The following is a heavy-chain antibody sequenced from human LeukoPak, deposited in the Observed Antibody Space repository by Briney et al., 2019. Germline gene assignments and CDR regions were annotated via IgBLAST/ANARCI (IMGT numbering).Heavy chain of an antibody. CDR1: GGSLSGYY. CDR2: INHSGST. D-gene: IGHD6-19*01. V-gene: IGHV4-34*01. J-gene: IGHJ4*02. CDR3: AREAGASLD. Sequence: SETLSLTCAVYGGSLSGYYWSWIRQPPGKGLEWIGEINHSGSTNYNPSLKSRVTISIDTSKNQFSLKLSSVTAADTAVYYCAREAGASLDWGQGTLVTVSS.